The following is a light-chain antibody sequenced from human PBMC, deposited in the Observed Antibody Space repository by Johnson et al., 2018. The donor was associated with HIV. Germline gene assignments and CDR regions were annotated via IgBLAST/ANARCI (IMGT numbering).Light chain of an antibody. J-gene: IGLJ1*01. CDR1: SSNIGNNY. CDR3: GTWDSSLYVFV. V-gene: IGLV1-51*01. CDR2: ENK. Sequence: QSVLTKPPSVSAAPGQKVTISCSGSSSNIGNNYVSWYQQLPGTSPKLLIYENKARPSGIPDRFSGSKSATSATLAITGLQTGDEADYYCGTWDSSLYVFVFGSGTKVTVL.